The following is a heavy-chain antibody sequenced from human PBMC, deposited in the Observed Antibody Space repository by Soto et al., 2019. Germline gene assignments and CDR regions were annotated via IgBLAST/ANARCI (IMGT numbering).Heavy chain of an antibody. CDR2: IGGGSGST. V-gene: IGHV3-23*01. CDR3: AIRTYSTSSYYFVY. J-gene: IGHJ4*02. D-gene: IGHD6-6*01. Sequence: GGSLRLSCAASGFTFTNYAMSWVRQAPGKGLDWVSTIGGGSGSTSYADSVKGRFTISRDNSKNTLCLQMNSLRAEDTAVYYCAIRTYSTSSYYFVYWGQGTLVTVSS. CDR1: GFTFTNYA.